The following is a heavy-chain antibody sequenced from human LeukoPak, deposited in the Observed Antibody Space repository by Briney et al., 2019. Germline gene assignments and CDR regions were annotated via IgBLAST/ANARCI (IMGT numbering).Heavy chain of an antibody. V-gene: IGHV1-69*04. CDR1: GGTFSSYA. CDR3: ARVSAGVPAAIAEYFQH. CDR2: IIPILGIA. Sequence: SVKVPCKASGGTFSSYAISWLRQAPGQGLEWMGRIIPILGIANYAQKFQGRVTITADKSTSTAYMELSSLRSEDTAVYYCARVSAGVPAAIAEYFQHWGQGTLVTVSS. D-gene: IGHD2-2*02. J-gene: IGHJ1*01.